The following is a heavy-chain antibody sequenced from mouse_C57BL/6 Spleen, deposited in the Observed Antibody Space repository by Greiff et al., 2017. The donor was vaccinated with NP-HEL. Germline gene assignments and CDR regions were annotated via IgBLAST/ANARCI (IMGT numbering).Heavy chain of an antibody. CDR2: IRNKANGYTT. J-gene: IGHJ3*01. D-gene: IGHD2-12*01. V-gene: IGHV7-3*01. CDR1: GFTFTDYY. CDR3: ASSYYSSAWFAY. Sequence: DVKLVESGGGLVQPGGSLSLSCAASGFTFTDYYMSWVRQPPGKALEWLGFIRNKANGYTTEYSASVKGRFTISRDNSQSILYLQMNALRAEDSATYYCASSYYSSAWFAYWGQGTLVTVSA.